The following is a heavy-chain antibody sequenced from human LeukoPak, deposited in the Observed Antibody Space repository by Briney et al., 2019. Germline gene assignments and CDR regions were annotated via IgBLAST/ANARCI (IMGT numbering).Heavy chain of an antibody. J-gene: IGHJ4*02. V-gene: IGHV3-43*02. D-gene: IGHD6-13*01. CDR1: GSTFDDYV. Sequence: PGETQMLPCDPSGSTFDDYVMHCVRQAPEKSLEWVSLISENGGSTYYADSVKGRFTISRDNSKNSLYLQINSLRAEDTAFYYCAKARGSSWYGEDYWGQGTLVTVSS. CDR3: AKARGSSWYGEDY. CDR2: ISENGGST.